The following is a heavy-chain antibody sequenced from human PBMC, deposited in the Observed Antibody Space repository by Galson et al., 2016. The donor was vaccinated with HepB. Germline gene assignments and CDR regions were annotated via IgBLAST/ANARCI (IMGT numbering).Heavy chain of an antibody. V-gene: IGHV3-23*01. CDR1: GFTFSAFA. Sequence: SLRLSCAASGFTFSAFAMSWVRQTPEKGLEWVSAISDTDGRTHYAASVQGRFTISRDDFRNTLYLQMNSLRAEDTAVYYCVRNNQRRRRGLLRFLEWFPAYFDYWGQGTLVTVSP. CDR3: VRNNQRRRRGLLRFLEWFPAYFDY. CDR2: ISDTDGRT. J-gene: IGHJ4*02. D-gene: IGHD3-3*01.